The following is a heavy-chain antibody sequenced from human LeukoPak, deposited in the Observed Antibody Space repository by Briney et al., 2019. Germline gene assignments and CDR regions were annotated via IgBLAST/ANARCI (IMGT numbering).Heavy chain of an antibody. V-gene: IGHV3-23*01. Sequence: GGSLRLSCAASGFTFSTYAMSWVRLAPGEGLEWVSSISGDGGSTFYPDSAKGRFTISRDNSKSTLFLQMNSLTAEDTAIYYCAKDHSFGSRTLYPISDFRGPGTLVTVSS. CDR3: AKDHSFGSRTLYPISDF. J-gene: IGHJ4*02. CDR1: GFTFSTYA. CDR2: ISGDGGST. D-gene: IGHD3-10*01.